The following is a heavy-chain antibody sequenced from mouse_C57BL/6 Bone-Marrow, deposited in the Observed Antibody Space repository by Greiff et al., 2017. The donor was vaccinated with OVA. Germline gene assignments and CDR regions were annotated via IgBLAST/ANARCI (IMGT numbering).Heavy chain of an antibody. CDR3: ARQNNYYGSSYVDY. Sequence: EVKLMESGGDLVKPGGSLKLSCAASGFTFSSYGMSWVRQTPDKRLEWVATISSGGSYTYYPDSVKGRFTISRDNAKNTLYLQMSSLKSEDTAMYYCARQNNYYGSSYVDYWGQGTTLTVSS. D-gene: IGHD1-1*01. CDR1: GFTFSSYG. V-gene: IGHV5-6*01. CDR2: ISSGGSYT. J-gene: IGHJ2*01.